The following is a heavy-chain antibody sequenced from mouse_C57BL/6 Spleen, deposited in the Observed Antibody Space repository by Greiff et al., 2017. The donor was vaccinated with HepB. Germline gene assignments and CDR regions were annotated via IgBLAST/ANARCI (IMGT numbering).Heavy chain of an antibody. D-gene: IGHD1-1*01. J-gene: IGHJ3*01. CDR3: ARFDYYGSSLAWFAY. CDR2: IYPSDSET. CDR1: GYTFTSYW. Sequence: VQLQQSGAELVRPGSSVKLSCKASGYTFTSYWMHWVKQRPRQGLEWIGNIYPSDSETHYNQKFKDKATLTVDKSSSTAYMQLSSLTSEDSAVYYCARFDYYGSSLAWFAYWGQGTLVTVSA. V-gene: IGHV1-52*01.